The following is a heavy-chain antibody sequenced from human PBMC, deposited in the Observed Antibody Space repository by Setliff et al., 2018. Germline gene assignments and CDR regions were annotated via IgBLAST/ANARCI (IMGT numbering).Heavy chain of an antibody. CDR1: GFTFSGSA. V-gene: IGHV3-73*01. D-gene: IGHD3-16*01. J-gene: IGHJ6*03. Sequence: PGESLKISCAASGFTFSGSAMHWVRQASGKGLEWVGRIRSRPDNYATAYAASVKGRFTISREDSEDTLYLQMNSLKTEDTAVYFCARVFCRRSCLVESYMDVWGTGTTVTVS. CDR2: IRSRPDNYAT. CDR3: ARVFCRRSCLVESYMDV.